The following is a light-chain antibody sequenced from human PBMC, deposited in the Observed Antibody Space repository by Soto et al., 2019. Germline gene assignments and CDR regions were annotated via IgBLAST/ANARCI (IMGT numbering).Light chain of an antibody. CDR2: GAS. Sequence: EIVMTQSPATLSVSPVQRSSLSCMASQSVSTTVAWYHQKPGQAPRLLVYGASSRATGIPDRFSGSGSGTDFTLTISRLEPEDFAVYYCQQYGSSLWTFGQGTKVDIK. CDR1: QSVSTT. J-gene: IGKJ1*01. V-gene: IGKV3-20*01. CDR3: QQYGSSLWT.